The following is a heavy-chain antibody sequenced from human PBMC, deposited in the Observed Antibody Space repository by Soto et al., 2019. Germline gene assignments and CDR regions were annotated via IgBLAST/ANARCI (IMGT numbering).Heavy chain of an antibody. J-gene: IGHJ3*02. CDR2: IRSKTDGGTT. V-gene: IGHV3-15*01. CDR1: GITFSNAW. CDR3: TTTPPGTKVFDN. Sequence: EVQLVESGGGLVEPGGSLRLSCAASGITFSNAWMNWVRKAPGKGLEYIGRIRSKTDGGTTEYAAPVEGRFTVSKEDSKNTLYLQMSGLKTEDTAVYYCTTTPPGTKVFDNWGQGTLVTVSS. D-gene: IGHD6-13*01.